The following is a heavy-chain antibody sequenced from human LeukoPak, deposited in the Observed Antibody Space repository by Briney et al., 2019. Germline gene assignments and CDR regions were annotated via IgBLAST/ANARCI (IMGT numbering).Heavy chain of an antibody. V-gene: IGHV4-34*01. D-gene: IGHD4-23*01. CDR1: GGSFSGYY. CDR2: INHSGST. J-gene: IGHJ4*02. CDR3: ARERRITVDYFDY. Sequence: PSETLSLTCAVYGGSFSGYYWSWIRQPPGKGLEWIGEINHSGSTNYNPSLKSRVTISVDTSKNQFSLKLSSVTAADTAVYYCARERRITVDYFDYWGQGTLVTVSS.